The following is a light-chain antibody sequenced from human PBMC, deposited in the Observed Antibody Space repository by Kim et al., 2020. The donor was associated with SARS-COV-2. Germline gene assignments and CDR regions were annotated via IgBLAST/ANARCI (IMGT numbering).Light chain of an antibody. Sequence: GHSINISCTGTSSDIGGYIDISWYQQYPGKAPQLIIYDVNQGPSGLSNRFSGAESGNTASLILSGLQAEDEADYYCSSYTSSFTWVFGGGPQLTVL. V-gene: IGLV2-14*03. CDR3: SSYTSSFTWV. CDR2: DVN. CDR1: SSDIGGYID. J-gene: IGLJ3*02.